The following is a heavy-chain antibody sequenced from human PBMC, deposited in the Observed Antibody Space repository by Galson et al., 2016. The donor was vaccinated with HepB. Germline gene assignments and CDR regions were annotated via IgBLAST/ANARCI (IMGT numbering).Heavy chain of an antibody. CDR1: GGSISTANW. CDR2: IYRSGDT. V-gene: IGHV4-4*02. J-gene: IGHJ4*02. Sequence: SETLSLTCAVSGGSISTANWWTWVRQPPGRGLEWIGEIYRSGDTNYSPSLKSRITISIDKSTNQFSLQLSFVTAADTAVYYCARVMTGSFRPFDYWGQGALVTVSS. D-gene: IGHD3-9*01. CDR3: ARVMTGSFRPFDY.